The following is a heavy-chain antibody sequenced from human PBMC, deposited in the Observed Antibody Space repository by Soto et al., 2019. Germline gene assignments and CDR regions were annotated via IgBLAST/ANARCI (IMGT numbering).Heavy chain of an antibody. Sequence: SETLSLTCTVSGGSISSYYWSWIRQPPGKGLEWIGYIYYSGSTNYNPSLKSRVTISVDTSKNQFSLKLSSVTAADTAVYYCALNYYDSSGYPLTFDYWGQGTLVTVSS. CDR2: IYYSGST. CDR3: ALNYYDSSGYPLTFDY. D-gene: IGHD3-22*01. J-gene: IGHJ4*02. V-gene: IGHV4-59*01. CDR1: GGSISSYY.